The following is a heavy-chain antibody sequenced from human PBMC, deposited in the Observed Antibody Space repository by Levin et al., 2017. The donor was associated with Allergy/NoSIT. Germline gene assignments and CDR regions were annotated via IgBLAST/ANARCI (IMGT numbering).Heavy chain of an antibody. V-gene: IGHV4-39*07. Sequence: SETLSLTCTVSGVSISSSSHYWGWIRQPPGKGLQWIGSGYFTGSTYYNPSLKSRLTISVDTSKNQFSLTLRSVTAADTAVYYGGRINDVWSGYGKIASWGQGTLVTVSS. J-gene: IGHJ4*02. CDR1: GVSISSSSHY. CDR2: GYFTGST. CDR3: GRINDVWSGYGKIAS. D-gene: IGHD3-3*01.